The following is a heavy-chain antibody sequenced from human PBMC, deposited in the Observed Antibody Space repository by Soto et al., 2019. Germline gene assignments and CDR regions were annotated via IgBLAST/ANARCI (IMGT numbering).Heavy chain of an antibody. CDR2: INPNSGGT. CDR1: GYTFTSYG. V-gene: IGHV1-2*04. J-gene: IGHJ4*02. Sequence: ASVKVSCKASGYTFTSYGISWVRQAPGQGLEWMGWINPNSGGTNYAQKFQGWVTMTRDTSISTAYMELSRLRSDDTAVYYCARGHSSGDFDYWGQGTLVTVSS. D-gene: IGHD6-19*01. CDR3: ARGHSSGDFDY.